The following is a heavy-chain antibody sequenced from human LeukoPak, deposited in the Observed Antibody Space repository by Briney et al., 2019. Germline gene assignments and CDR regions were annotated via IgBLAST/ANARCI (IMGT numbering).Heavy chain of an antibody. CDR2: ISSSGSTI. D-gene: IGHD3-22*01. Sequence: GSLRLSCAASGFTFSDYYMSWIRQAPGKGLEWVSYISSSGSTIYYADSVKGRFTISRDNAKNSLYLQMNSLRAEDTALYYCAKGGGYYLGGSLTTIFDYWGQGTLVTVSS. CDR1: GFTFSDYY. V-gene: IGHV3-11*01. CDR3: AKGGGYYLGGSLTTIFDY. J-gene: IGHJ4*02.